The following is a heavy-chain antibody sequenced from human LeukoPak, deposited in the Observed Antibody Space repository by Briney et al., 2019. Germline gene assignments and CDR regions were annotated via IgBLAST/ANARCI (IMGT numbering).Heavy chain of an antibody. Sequence: ASVKVSCKVSGDTPSELSMHWVREAPGKGLEWMGGFDLEDGETIYAQKFQGRVTMTEDTSTDTAYMELSSLRSEDTAVYYCAKIHYYDSSGYSLAFGYWGQGTLVTVSS. CDR1: GDTPSELS. V-gene: IGHV1-24*01. CDR2: FDLEDGET. J-gene: IGHJ4*02. D-gene: IGHD3-22*01. CDR3: AKIHYYDSSGYSLAFGY.